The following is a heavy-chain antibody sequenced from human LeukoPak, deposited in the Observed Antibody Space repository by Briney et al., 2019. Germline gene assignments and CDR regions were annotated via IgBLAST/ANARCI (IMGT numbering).Heavy chain of an antibody. CDR2: IWYDGSNK. Sequence: GGSLRLSCAASGFTFSSYGMHWVRQAPGKGLEWVAVIWYDGSNKYYADSVKGRFTISRDNSKNTLYLQMNSLRAEDTAVYYCAREIMVRGVTMIDYWGQGTLVTVSS. CDR1: GFTFSSYG. D-gene: IGHD3-10*01. J-gene: IGHJ4*02. CDR3: AREIMVRGVTMIDY. V-gene: IGHV3-33*01.